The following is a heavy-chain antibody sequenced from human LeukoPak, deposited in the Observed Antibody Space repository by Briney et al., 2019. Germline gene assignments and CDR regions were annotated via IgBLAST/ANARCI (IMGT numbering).Heavy chain of an antibody. D-gene: IGHD3-10*01. CDR3: ARTRKGSYYNWFDP. V-gene: IGHV1-2*02. J-gene: IGHJ5*02. Sequence: ASVKVSCKASGYTFTDFYIHWVRQAPGQGLEWMGWINPNSGGTNYAQKFQGRVTMTRDTSISTAYMELSRLRSDDTAVYYCARTRKGSYYNWFDPWGQGTLVTVSS. CDR1: GYTFTDFY. CDR2: INPNSGGT.